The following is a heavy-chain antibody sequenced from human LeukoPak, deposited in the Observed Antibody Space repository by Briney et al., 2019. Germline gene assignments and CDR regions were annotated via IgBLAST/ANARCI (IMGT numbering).Heavy chain of an antibody. CDR2: ISSSSSTI. J-gene: IGHJ6*03. CDR3: ARHSNTDTWNYYYMDV. Sequence: GGSLRLSCAASGFTFSSYSINWVRQAPGKGLEWVSYISSSSSTIYYADSVKGRFTISRDNAKNSLYLQMNSLRAEDTAVYYCARHSNTDTWNYYYMDVWGKGTTVTVSS. CDR1: GFTFSSYS. V-gene: IGHV3-48*01. D-gene: IGHD1-20*01.